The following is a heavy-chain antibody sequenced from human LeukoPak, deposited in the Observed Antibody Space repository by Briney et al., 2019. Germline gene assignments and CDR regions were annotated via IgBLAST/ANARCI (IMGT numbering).Heavy chain of an antibody. CDR3: ARDPFYGDADFDY. CDR2: IKSDGCST. V-gene: IGHV3-74*01. J-gene: IGHJ4*02. D-gene: IGHD4-17*01. Sequence: GGSLRLSCAASGFTFSNYWMHWVRQAPGKGLVWVSRIKSDGCSTTYADSVKGRFTISRDNAKNMVYLQMNSLRAEDTAVYYCARDPFYGDADFDYWGQGTLVTVSS. CDR1: GFTFSNYW.